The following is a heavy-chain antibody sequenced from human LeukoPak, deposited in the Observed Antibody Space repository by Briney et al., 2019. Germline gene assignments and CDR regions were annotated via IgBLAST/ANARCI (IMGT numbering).Heavy chain of an antibody. J-gene: IGHJ4*02. Sequence: SETLSLTCTVSGGSISSSSYYWGWIRQPPGKGLEWIGSIYYSGSTYYNLSLKSRVTISVDTSKNQFSLKLSSVTAADTAVYYCARTAQDYYDFWSGYYTYRYFDYWGQGTLVTVSS. CDR2: IYYSGST. V-gene: IGHV4-39*07. D-gene: IGHD3-3*01. CDR3: ARTAQDYYDFWSGYYTYRYFDY. CDR1: GGSISSSSYY.